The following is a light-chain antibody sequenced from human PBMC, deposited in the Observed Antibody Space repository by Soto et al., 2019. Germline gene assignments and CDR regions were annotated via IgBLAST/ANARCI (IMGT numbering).Light chain of an antibody. CDR2: LGS. Sequence: DIVMTQSPLSLPVTPGEPASISCRSSQSLLHSNGYNYLDWYLQKPGQSPQLLIDLGSNRPSGVPDRFSGSASGTDFTLKISRVEAEDVGVPYCRQPCPTRTVGQAPKL. V-gene: IGKV2-28*01. CDR1: QSLLHSNGYNY. J-gene: IGKJ1*01. CDR3: RQPCPTRT.